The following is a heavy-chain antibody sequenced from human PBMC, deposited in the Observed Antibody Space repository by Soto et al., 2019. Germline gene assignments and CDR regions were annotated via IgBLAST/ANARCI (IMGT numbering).Heavy chain of an antibody. J-gene: IGHJ6*02. D-gene: IGHD4-17*01. CDR3: AKSTKVTPIAYYYYYGMDV. Sequence: PVGSLRLSCAASGFTFSSYAMSWVRQAPGKGLEWVSAISGSGGSTYYADSVKGRFTISRDNSKNTLYLQMNSLRAEDTAVYYCAKSTKVTPIAYYYYYGMDVWGQGTTVTVSS. CDR1: GFTFSSYA. CDR2: ISGSGGST. V-gene: IGHV3-23*01.